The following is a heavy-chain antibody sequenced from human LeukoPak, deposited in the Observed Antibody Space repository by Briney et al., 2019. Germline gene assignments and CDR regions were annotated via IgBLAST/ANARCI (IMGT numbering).Heavy chain of an antibody. Sequence: PSETLSLTCAVYGGSFNDYYWNWIRQPPGKGLEWIGEINHSGGTNYNPSLKSRVTMSVDTSKNQFSLKLTPVTAADTSVYYCARQVIQGDVSYYFDYWSQGTLVTVSS. CDR2: INHSGGT. J-gene: IGHJ4*02. V-gene: IGHV4-34*01. D-gene: IGHD2-21*01. CDR1: GGSFNDYY. CDR3: ARQVIQGDVSYYFDY.